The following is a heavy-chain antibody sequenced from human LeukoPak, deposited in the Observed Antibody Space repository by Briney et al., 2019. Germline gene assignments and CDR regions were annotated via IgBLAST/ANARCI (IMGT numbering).Heavy chain of an antibody. CDR1: GGTFSSYA. CDR3: AGVYYGSGSYQGGFDY. Sequence: SVKVSCKASGGTFSSYAISWVRQAPGQGLEWMGGIIPIFGTANYAQKFQGRVTITTDESTSTAYMELSSLRSEDTAVYYCAGVYYGSGSYQGGFDYWGQGTLVTVSS. V-gene: IGHV1-69*05. CDR2: IIPIFGTA. J-gene: IGHJ4*02. D-gene: IGHD3-10*01.